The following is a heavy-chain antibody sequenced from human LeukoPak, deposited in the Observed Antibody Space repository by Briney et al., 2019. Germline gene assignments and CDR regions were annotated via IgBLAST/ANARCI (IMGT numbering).Heavy chain of an antibody. V-gene: IGHV1-69*05. Sequence: ASVKVSCKASGGTFSSYAISWVRQAPGQGLEWMGGIIPIFGTANYAQKFQGRVTITRDTSASTAYMELSSLRSEDMAVYYCARGARFRSYGSGTYYTSLPFDPWGQGTLVTVSS. CDR3: ARGARFRSYGSGTYYTSLPFDP. CDR2: IIPIFGTA. CDR1: GGTFSSYA. D-gene: IGHD3-10*01. J-gene: IGHJ5*02.